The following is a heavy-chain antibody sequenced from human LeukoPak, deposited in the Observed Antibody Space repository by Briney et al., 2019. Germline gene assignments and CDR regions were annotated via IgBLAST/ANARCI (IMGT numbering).Heavy chain of an antibody. Sequence: SETLSLTCTVSGGSISSYYWGWIRQPPGKGLEWIGSIYYSGSTYYNPSLKSRVTISVDTSKNQFSLKLSSVTAADTAVYYCARRVGYNWNYLYYFDYWGQGTLVTVSS. CDR2: IYYSGST. V-gene: IGHV4-39*01. CDR1: GGSISSYY. CDR3: ARRVGYNWNYLYYFDY. D-gene: IGHD1-7*01. J-gene: IGHJ4*02.